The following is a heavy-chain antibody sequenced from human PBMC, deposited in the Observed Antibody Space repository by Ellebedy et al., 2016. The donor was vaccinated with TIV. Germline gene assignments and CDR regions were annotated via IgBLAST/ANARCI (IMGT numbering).Heavy chain of an antibody. J-gene: IGHJ3*02. Sequence: GGSLRLXCAGSGFTFSGSTMHWVRQASGKGLEWVGRIRSKANSYATAYAASVKGRFTISRDDSKNTAYLQMNSLKTEDTAVYYCLRPQYCSSTSCYLDIWGQGTMVTVSS. CDR2: IRSKANSYAT. D-gene: IGHD2-2*01. CDR1: GFTFSGST. CDR3: LRPQYCSSTSCYLDI. V-gene: IGHV3-73*01.